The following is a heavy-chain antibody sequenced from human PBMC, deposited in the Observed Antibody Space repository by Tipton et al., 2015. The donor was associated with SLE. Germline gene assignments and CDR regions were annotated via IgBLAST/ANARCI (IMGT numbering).Heavy chain of an antibody. J-gene: IGHJ4*02. V-gene: IGHV4-59*08. CDR1: GISFTSYY. Sequence: TLSLTCTVSGISFTSYYWSWIRQPPGKGLEWVGYISYTGSTIYNPSLKSRVTVSMDTSKSQFSLKLSSVTAADTAVYYCARHPGSSWYRGRSFAYWGQGTMVTDSS. D-gene: IGHD6-13*01. CDR3: ARHPGSSWYRGRSFAY. CDR2: ISYTGST.